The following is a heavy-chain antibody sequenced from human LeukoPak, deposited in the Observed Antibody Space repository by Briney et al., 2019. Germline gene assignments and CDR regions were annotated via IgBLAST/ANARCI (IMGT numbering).Heavy chain of an antibody. CDR2: IIPILGIA. V-gene: IGHV1-69*04. CDR3: ARPSTYYYDSSGYSHFDY. D-gene: IGHD3-22*01. CDR1: GGTFSSYA. J-gene: IGHJ4*02. Sequence: SVKVSCKASGGTFSSYAISWVRQAPGQGLEWMGRIIPILGIANYAQKFQGRVTMTRDMSTSTVYMELSSLRSEDTAVYYCARPSTYYYDSSGYSHFDYWGQGTLVTVSS.